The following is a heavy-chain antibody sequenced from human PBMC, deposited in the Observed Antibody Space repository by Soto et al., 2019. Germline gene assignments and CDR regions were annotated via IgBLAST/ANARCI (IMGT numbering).Heavy chain of an antibody. CDR1: GGSISSYY. J-gene: IGHJ4*02. V-gene: IGHV4-59*08. D-gene: IGHD3-16*02. Sequence: SETLSLTCTVSGGSISSYYWSWIRQPPGKGLEWIGYIYYSGSTNYNPSLKSRVTISVDTSKNQFSLKLSSVTAADTAVYYCARLMITFGGVIAYDYWGQGTLVTVSS. CDR2: IYYSGST. CDR3: ARLMITFGGVIAYDY.